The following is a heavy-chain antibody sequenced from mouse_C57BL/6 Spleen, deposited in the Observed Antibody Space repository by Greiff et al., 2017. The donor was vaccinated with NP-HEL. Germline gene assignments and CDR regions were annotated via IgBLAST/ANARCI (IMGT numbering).Heavy chain of an antibody. Sequence: QVQLQQSGAELAKPGASVKLSCKASGYTFTSYWMHWVKQRPGQGLEWIGYINPSSGYTKYNQKFKDKATLTADKSSSTAYMQLSSLTYEDSAVYYCARSPSRYYYGDSYPLYFDYWGQGTTLTVSS. V-gene: IGHV1-7*01. CDR3: ARSPSRYYYGDSYPLYFDY. CDR2: INPSSGYT. D-gene: IGHD1-1*01. CDR1: GYTFTSYW. J-gene: IGHJ2*01.